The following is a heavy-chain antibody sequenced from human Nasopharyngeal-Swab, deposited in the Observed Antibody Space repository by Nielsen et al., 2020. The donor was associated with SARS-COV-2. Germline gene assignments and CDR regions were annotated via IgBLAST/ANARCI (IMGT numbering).Heavy chain of an antibody. V-gene: IGHV1-69*01. CDR1: GGTFSNYA. J-gene: IGHJ6*02. Sequence: TVSCKSTGGTFSNYAINWVRQAPLHGLAWMGGIIPIFGTANYAQKFQGRVTITADESTSTAYMELSSLRSEDTAVYYCARAPRYYDILTGYYYHYYYGMDVWGQGTTVTVSS. CDR2: IIPIFGTA. D-gene: IGHD3-9*01. CDR3: ARAPRYYDILTGYYYHYYYGMDV.